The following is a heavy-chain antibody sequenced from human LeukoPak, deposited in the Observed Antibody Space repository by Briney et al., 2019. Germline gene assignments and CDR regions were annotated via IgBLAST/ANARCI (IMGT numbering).Heavy chain of an antibody. CDR2: IYYSGST. V-gene: IGHV4-31*03. CDR3: AIALYYDSSGYPPPTPFDY. CDR1: GGSISSGGYY. J-gene: IGHJ4*02. D-gene: IGHD3-22*01. Sequence: SQTLSLTCTVSGGSISSGGYYWSWIRQHPGKGLEWIGYIYYSGSTYYNPSLKSRVTISVDTSKNQFSLKLSSVTAADTAVYYCAIALYYDSSGYPPPTPFDYWGQGTLVTVSS.